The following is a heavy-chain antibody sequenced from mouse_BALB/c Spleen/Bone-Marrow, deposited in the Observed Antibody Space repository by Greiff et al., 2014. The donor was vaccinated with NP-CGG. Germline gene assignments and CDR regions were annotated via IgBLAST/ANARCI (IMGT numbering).Heavy chain of an antibody. V-gene: IGHV5-6-5*01. J-gene: IGHJ3*01. Sequence: EVKLMESGGGLVKPGGSLKLSCAASGFTFSSYAMSWVRQTPEKRLEWVASISSGGSTYYPDRVKGRFTISRDNARNILYLQMSSLRSEDTAMYYCAREMVTGFAYWGQGTLVTVSA. CDR2: ISSGGST. D-gene: IGHD2-2*01. CDR1: GFTFSSYA. CDR3: AREMVTGFAY.